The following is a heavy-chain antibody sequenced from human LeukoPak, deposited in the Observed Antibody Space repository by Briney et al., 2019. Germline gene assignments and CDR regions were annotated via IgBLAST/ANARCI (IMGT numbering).Heavy chain of an antibody. CDR2: IYPSDSDT. D-gene: IGHD5-24*01. Sequence: GESLKISCKGSGYSFATYWIGWVRQMPGKGLEWMGIIYPSDSDTRYSPSFQGQVTISADKSISTAYLQWSSLKASDTAMYYCARLMSGEMATKYYFDYWGQGTLVTVSS. CDR1: GYSFATYW. V-gene: IGHV5-51*01. CDR3: ARLMSGEMATKYYFDY. J-gene: IGHJ4*02.